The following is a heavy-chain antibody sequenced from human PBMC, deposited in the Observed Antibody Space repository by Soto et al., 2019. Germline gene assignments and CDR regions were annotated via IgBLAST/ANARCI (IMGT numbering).Heavy chain of an antibody. CDR2: ISGSGGTA. J-gene: IGHJ4*02. CDR1: GFTFSSYA. CDR3: AKGRGQNWYFDY. Sequence: EVQLLESGGGSVQPGGSLRLSCAASGFTFSSYAMHWVRRPPGKGLEWVSSISGSGGTAYYADSVKGRFSISRDSLVNTLYLQMNSLRVEDTAVYYCAKGRGQNWYFDYWGQGTLVTVSP. D-gene: IGHD1-1*01. V-gene: IGHV3-23*01.